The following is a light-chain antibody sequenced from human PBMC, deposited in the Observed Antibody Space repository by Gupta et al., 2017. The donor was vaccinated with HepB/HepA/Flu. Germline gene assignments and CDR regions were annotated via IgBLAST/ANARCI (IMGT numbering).Light chain of an antibody. CDR1: QSVSSY. J-gene: IGKJ4*01. V-gene: IGKV3-11*01. CDR3: QQRSNWLLT. CDR2: DAS. Sequence: EIVLTQAPATLSLSAGERPPLSCRASQSVSSYLAWYQQKPGQAPRLLIYDASIRATGIPASFSGSGSVTAFTLTIISLEPEDFAVYYCQQRSNWLLTFGGGTKVEIK.